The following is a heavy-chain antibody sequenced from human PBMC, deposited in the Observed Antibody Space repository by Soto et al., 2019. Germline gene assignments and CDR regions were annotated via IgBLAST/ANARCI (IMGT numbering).Heavy chain of an antibody. V-gene: IGHV3-30*03. Sequence: GGSLRLSCAASGVTFSSYGMHWGRQAPGKGLEWVAVISYDGSNKYYADSVKGRFTISRDNSKNTLYLQMNSLRAEDTAVYYCATGPSLWYGELSSTFASWGPGTVVTVPQ. CDR2: ISYDGSNK. J-gene: IGHJ5*01. D-gene: IGHD3-10*01. CDR1: GVTFSSYG. CDR3: ATGPSLWYGELSSTFAS.